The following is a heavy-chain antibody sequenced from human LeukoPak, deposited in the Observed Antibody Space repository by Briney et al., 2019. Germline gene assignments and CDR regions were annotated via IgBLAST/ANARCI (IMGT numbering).Heavy chain of an antibody. Sequence: GASVKVSCKASGGTFSSYAISWVRQAPGQGLKWMGGIIPIFGTANYAQKFQGRVTITADESTSTAYMELSSLRSEDTAVYYCARADYQTYYYYGMDVWGQGTTVTVSS. CDR1: GGTFSSYA. J-gene: IGHJ6*02. D-gene: IGHD4-11*01. V-gene: IGHV1-69*13. CDR3: ARADYQTYYYYGMDV. CDR2: IIPIFGTA.